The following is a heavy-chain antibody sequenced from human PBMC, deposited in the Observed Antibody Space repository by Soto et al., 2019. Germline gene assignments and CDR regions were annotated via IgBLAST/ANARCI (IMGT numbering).Heavy chain of an antibody. CDR1: GGSISSYY. V-gene: IGHV4-59*01. CDR2: IYYSGST. CDR3: ARDHIASPYGDDANDWFDP. D-gene: IGHD4-17*01. Sequence: PSETLSLTCTVSGGSISSYYWSWIRQPPGKGLEWIGYIYYSGSTNYNPSLKSRVTISVDTSKNQFSLKLSSVTAADTAVYYCARDHIASPYGDDANDWFDPRGQGTLVTVSS. J-gene: IGHJ5*02.